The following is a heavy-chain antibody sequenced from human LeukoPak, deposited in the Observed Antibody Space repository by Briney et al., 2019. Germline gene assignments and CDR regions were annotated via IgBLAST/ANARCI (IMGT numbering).Heavy chain of an antibody. CDR3: ARAMYGNDAFDI. CDR1: GGSISSYY. Sequence: PSETLSLTCTVSGGSISSYYWSWIRQPPGKGLEWIGYIYYSGSTNYNPSLKSRVTISVDTSKNQFSLKLSSVTAADTAVYYCARAMYGNDAFDIWGQRTMVTVSS. CDR2: IYYSGST. J-gene: IGHJ3*02. D-gene: IGHD2-8*01. V-gene: IGHV4-59*01.